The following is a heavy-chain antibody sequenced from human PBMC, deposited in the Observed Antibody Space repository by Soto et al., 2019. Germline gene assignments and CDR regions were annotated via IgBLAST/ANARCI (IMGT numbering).Heavy chain of an antibody. CDR3: ARGHHSMDL. J-gene: IGHJ6*02. CDR1: GFTFSDHY. CDR2: INPSGTYT. Sequence: GGSLRLSCAASGFTFSDHYMTWIRQAPGKGLEWICYINPSGTYTHYADSVQGRFTISRDNAENSLFLQMNSLRAGDAALYFCARGHHSMDLWGRGATVTVSS. V-gene: IGHV3-11*06.